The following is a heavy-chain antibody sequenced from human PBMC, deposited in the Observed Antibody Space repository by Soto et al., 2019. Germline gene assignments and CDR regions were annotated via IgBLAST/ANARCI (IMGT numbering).Heavy chain of an antibody. CDR2: IIPIFGTA. J-gene: IGHJ6*02. D-gene: IGHD1-7*01. Sequence: SVKVSCKASGGTFSSYAISWVRQAPGQGLEWMGGIIPIFGTANYAQKFQGRVTITADESTSTAYMELSSLRSEDTAVCYCARALTGTTFPYYYYGMDVWGQGTTVTVSS. CDR1: GGTFSSYA. CDR3: ARALTGTTFPYYYYGMDV. V-gene: IGHV1-69*13.